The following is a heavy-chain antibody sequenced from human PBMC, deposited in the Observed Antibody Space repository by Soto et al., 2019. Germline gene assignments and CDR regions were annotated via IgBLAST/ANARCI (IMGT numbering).Heavy chain of an antibody. CDR2: IYYSGNT. Sequence: PSETLSLTCSVSGGSISSGYYYWGGIRQPPGKGLEWIGNIYYSGNTYYNPSLKSRLIISIDTSKNQFSLKVGSLTAADTAVYYCASYSLYGMDVWGQGTTFTVSS. D-gene: IGHD2-21*01. V-gene: IGHV4-30-4*01. CDR1: GGSISSGYYY. J-gene: IGHJ6*02. CDR3: ASYSLYGMDV.